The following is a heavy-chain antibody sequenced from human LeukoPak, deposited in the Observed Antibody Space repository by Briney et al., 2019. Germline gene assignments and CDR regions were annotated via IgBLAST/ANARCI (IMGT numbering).Heavy chain of an antibody. Sequence: ASVKVSCKASGYIFSDYYMHWVRQAPGQGLEWLGWINPKTGAADYAQQFRGRITMTRDTSINTDYMEMKRVTSDDTAVYYCARGAEAETSPLDYWGQGTLVTVSS. CDR2: INPKTGAA. CDR1: GYIFSDYY. J-gene: IGHJ4*02. CDR3: ARGAEAETSPLDY. V-gene: IGHV1-2*02. D-gene: IGHD6-13*01.